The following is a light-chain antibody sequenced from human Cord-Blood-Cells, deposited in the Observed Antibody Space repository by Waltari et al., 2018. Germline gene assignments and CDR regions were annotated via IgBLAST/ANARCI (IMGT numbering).Light chain of an antibody. J-gene: IGKJ2*01. V-gene: IGKV2-28*01. CDR1: QSLLHSNGYNY. Sequence: IVMTQSPLSLPVTHGEPASTSCRSSQSLLHSNGYNYLDWYLQKPGQSPQLLIYLGSNRASGVPYRFSGSGSGTDFTLKISRVEAEDVGVYYCMQALQTPYTFGQGTKLEIK. CDR3: MQALQTPYT. CDR2: LGS.